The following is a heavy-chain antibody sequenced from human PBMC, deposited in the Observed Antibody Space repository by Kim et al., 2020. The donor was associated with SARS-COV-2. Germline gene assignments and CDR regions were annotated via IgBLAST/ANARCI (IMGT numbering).Heavy chain of an antibody. J-gene: IGHJ6*02. D-gene: IGHD3-22*01. CDR3: ARDYYDSSGYSNYGMDV. Sequence: VKGRFTLSSDNSKDTLYRQMNSLRAEDTAVYYCARDYYDSSGYSNYGMDVWGQGTTVTVSS. V-gene: IGHV3-30*01.